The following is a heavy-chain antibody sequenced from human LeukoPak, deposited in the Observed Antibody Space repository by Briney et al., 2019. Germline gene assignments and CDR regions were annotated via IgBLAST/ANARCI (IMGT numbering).Heavy chain of an antibody. CDR1: GFTFSNAW. CDR2: IKSKTDGGTT. Sequence: GGSLRLSCAASGFTFSNAWMSWVRQAPGKGLEWVGRIKSKTDGGTTDYAAPVKGRFTISRDDSKNTLYLQMTSLKTEDTAVYYCTTGYYYGSEIFDYWGQGTLVTVSS. V-gene: IGHV3-15*01. J-gene: IGHJ4*02. D-gene: IGHD3-10*01. CDR3: TTGYYYGSEIFDY.